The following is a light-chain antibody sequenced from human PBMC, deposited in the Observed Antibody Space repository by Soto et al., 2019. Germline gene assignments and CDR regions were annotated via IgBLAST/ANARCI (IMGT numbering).Light chain of an antibody. CDR2: DAS. CDR1: QSVGSS. CDR3: QQRSYLFT. V-gene: IGKV3-11*01. J-gene: IGKJ4*01. Sequence: VITQSPATLPVSPGEGATLSCRVSQSVGSSLAWYQQKPVQPPRLLIYDASNRATGIPARFSGSGSGTDFTLTSNYLEPEDVAVYYCQQRSYLFTFGGGTKVDNK.